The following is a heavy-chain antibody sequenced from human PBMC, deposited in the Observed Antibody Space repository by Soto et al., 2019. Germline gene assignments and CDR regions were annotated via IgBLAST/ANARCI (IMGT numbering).Heavy chain of an antibody. J-gene: IGHJ6*02. CDR2: IYYSGST. Sequence: SATLSLTCTVSGGSISSGGYYWSWIRQHPGKGLEWIGYIYYSGSTYYNPSLKSRVTISVDTSKNQFSLKLSSVTAADTAVYFFARDQQQRYRKDVCSQGSTVTISS. CDR1: GGSISSGGYY. V-gene: IGHV4-31*03. D-gene: IGHD1-1*01. CDR3: ARDQQQRYRKDV.